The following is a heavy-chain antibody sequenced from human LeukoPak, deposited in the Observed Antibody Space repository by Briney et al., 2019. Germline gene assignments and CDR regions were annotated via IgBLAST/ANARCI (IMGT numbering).Heavy chain of an antibody. V-gene: IGHV1-2*02. CDR2: INPNSGGT. D-gene: IGHD3-9*01. CDR1: GYTFTGYY. Sequence: ASVKVSCKASGYTFTGYYMHWVRQAPGQGLEWMGWINPNSGGTNYAQKFQGRVTMTRDTSISTAYMELSRLRSDDTAVYYCARDADILTGYYQPDAFDIWGQGTMVTVSS. J-gene: IGHJ3*02. CDR3: ARDADILTGYYQPDAFDI.